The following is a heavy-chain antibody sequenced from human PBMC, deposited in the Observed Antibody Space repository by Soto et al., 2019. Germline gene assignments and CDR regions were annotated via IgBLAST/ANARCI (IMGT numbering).Heavy chain of an antibody. CDR1: GGSISSYY. CDR3: ARSGSMLYGEWLDP. J-gene: IGHJ5*02. Sequence: SETLTLTCTVSGGSISSYYWRWIRQPPGKGLEWIGYIYYGGSTNYNPSLKSRVTISVDTSKNQFSLKQSSVTAADTAVYYCARSGSMLYGEWLDPWGQGTLVTVSS. D-gene: IGHD2-8*01. CDR2: IYYGGST. V-gene: IGHV4-59*01.